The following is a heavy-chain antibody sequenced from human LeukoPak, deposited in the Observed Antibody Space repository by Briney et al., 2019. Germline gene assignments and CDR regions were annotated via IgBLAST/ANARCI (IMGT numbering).Heavy chain of an antibody. Sequence: SETLSLTCTVSGGSISSYYWSWIRQPPGQGLEWIGYIFYTGSTNYNPSLKSRVTISVDTSKNQFSLKLSSVTAADTAVYYCARGYDSSGYYFPAPFDYWGQGTLVTVSS. D-gene: IGHD3-22*01. CDR1: GGSISSYY. V-gene: IGHV4-59*12. CDR2: IFYTGST. J-gene: IGHJ4*02. CDR3: ARGYDSSGYYFPAPFDY.